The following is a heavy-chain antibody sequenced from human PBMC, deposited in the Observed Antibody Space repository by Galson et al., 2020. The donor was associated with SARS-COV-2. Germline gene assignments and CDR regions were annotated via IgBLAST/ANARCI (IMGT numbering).Heavy chain of an antibody. CDR3: ARDAPYDSSGYYYVV. J-gene: IGHJ4*02. Sequence: GGSLRLSCAASGFTFSSYEMNWVRQAPGKGLEWVSYISSSGSTIYYADSVKGRFTISRDNAKNSLYLQMNSLRAEDTAVYYCARDAPYDSSGYYYVVWGQGTLVTVSS. CDR2: ISSSGSTI. CDR1: GFTFSSYE. V-gene: IGHV3-48*03. D-gene: IGHD3-22*01.